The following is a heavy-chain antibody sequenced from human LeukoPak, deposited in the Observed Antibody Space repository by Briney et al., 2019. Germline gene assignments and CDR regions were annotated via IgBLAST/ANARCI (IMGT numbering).Heavy chain of an antibody. CDR2: IIPIFGTA. V-gene: IGHV1-69*13. CDR3: ARDLGGITMMD. D-gene: IGHD3-22*01. J-gene: IGHJ4*02. CDR1: GGTFSSYA. Sequence: ASVKVSCKAPGGTFSSYAISWVRQAPGQGLEWIAGIIPIFGTAHYAQTFQGRVTVTSDVSTSTAYMDLSSLRSEDTAVYYCARDLGGITMMDWGQGTLVTVSS.